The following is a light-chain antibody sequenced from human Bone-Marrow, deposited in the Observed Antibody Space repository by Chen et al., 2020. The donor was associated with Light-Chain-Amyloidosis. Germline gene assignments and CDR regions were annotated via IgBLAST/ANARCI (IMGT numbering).Light chain of an antibody. CDR3: QVWDRSSDRPV. CDR1: NIGSTS. J-gene: IGLJ3*02. V-gene: IGLV3-21*02. Sequence: SYVITQPCSVSVAPRQTATIACGGNNIGSTSVHWYQQTPGQAPLLVVYDDSERPSGIPERLSGSNSGNTATLTISRVEAGDEAEYYCQVWDRSSDRPVCGGGTKLTVL. CDR2: DDS.